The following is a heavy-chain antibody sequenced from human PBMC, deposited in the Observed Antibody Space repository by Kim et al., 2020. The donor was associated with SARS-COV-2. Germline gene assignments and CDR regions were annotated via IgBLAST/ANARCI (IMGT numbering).Heavy chain of an antibody. J-gene: IGHJ6*03. CDR1: GFTVSSNY. CDR2: IYSGGST. CDR3: AREVPYYYYYMDV. V-gene: IGHV3-66*01. Sequence: GGSLRLSCAASGFTVSSNYMSWVRQAPGKGLEWVSVIYSGGSTYYADSVKGRFTISRDNSKNTLYLQMNSLRAEDTAVYYCAREVPYYYYYMDVWGKGTTVTVS.